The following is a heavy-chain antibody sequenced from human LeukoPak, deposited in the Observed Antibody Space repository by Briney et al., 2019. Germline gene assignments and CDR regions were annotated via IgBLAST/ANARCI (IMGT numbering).Heavy chain of an antibody. V-gene: IGHV3-33*01. J-gene: IGHJ4*02. CDR3: ARISKEATNDY. D-gene: IGHD5-12*01. CDR2: IWYDGSNK. Sequence: GGSLRLSCAASGFTFSSYGMHWVRQAPGKGLEWVAVIWYDGSNKYYADSVKGRFTISRDNSKNTLYLQMNSLRAEDTAVYYCARISKEATNDYWGQGTLVTVPS. CDR1: GFTFSSYG.